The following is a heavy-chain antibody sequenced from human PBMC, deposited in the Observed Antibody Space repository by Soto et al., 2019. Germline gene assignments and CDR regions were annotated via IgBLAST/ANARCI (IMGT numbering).Heavy chain of an antibody. J-gene: IGHJ4*02. Sequence: SETLSLTCTVSGGSVISDKYYWSWFRQPPGKGPEWIGYIYHSGSTSYKPSLQSRLTISIDLSTNQFSLNLRSVTAADTAVYYCARSDGRYWGQGTLVTVSS. CDR2: IYHSGST. CDR3: ARSDGRY. CDR1: GGSVISDKYY. V-gene: IGHV4-30-4*08.